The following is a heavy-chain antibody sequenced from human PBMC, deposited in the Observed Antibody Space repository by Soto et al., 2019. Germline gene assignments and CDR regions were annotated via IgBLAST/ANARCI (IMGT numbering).Heavy chain of an antibody. CDR3: ARDRAWSALRYYYYGMDV. Sequence: VASVKVSCKASGYTFTSYGISWVRQAPGQGLEWMGWISAYNGNTNYAQKLQGRVTMTTDTSTSTAYMELRSLRSDDTAVYYCARDRAWSALRYYYYGMDVWGQGTTVTVSS. CDR2: ISAYNGNT. D-gene: IGHD4-17*01. J-gene: IGHJ6*02. V-gene: IGHV1-18*01. CDR1: GYTFTSYG.